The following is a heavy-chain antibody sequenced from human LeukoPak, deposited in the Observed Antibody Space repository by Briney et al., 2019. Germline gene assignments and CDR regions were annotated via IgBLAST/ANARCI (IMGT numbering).Heavy chain of an antibody. CDR3: ARDTWYNWNDRSFDY. Sequence: ASVKVFCKVSGYTLTELSMHWVRQAPGQGLEWMGWINPNSGGTNYAQKCQGRVTMTRDTSISTAYMELSRLRSDDTAVYYCARDTWYNWNDRSFDYWGQGTLVTVSS. D-gene: IGHD1-20*01. V-gene: IGHV1-2*02. J-gene: IGHJ4*02. CDR1: GYTLTELS. CDR2: INPNSGGT.